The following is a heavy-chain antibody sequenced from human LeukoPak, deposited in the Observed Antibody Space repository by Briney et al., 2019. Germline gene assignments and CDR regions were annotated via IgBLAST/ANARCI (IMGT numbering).Heavy chain of an antibody. Sequence: GGSLRLSCTASGFTVSSNYMTWVRQAPGKGLECVSLIHSGGTTDYADSVKGRSTISRDNSKNTLYLQMNSLRAEDTAVYYCAAKWLLRRYWGRGTLVTVSS. CDR1: GFTVSSNY. D-gene: IGHD3-22*01. V-gene: IGHV3-66*01. CDR2: IHSGGTT. CDR3: AAKWLLRRY. J-gene: IGHJ4*02.